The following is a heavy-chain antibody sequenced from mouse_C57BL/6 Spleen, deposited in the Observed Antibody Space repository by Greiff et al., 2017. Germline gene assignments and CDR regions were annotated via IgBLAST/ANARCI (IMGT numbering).Heavy chain of an antibody. V-gene: IGHV1-9*01. CDR1: GYTFTGYW. J-gene: IGHJ4*01. Sequence: QVQLQQSGAELMKPGASVKISCKASGYTFTGYWINWVKQRPGHGLEWIGEIFPGSGSTNYNEKFKGKATLTVDTSSSTAYMQLSSLTSEDSAIYYCARTGTYGVDYAMDYWGQGTSVTVSS. CDR2: IFPGSGST. CDR3: ARTGTYGVDYAMDY. D-gene: IGHD2-14*01.